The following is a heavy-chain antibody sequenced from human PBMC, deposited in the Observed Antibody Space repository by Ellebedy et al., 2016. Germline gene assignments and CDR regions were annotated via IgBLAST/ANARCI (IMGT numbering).Heavy chain of an antibody. D-gene: IGHD3-3*01. Sequence: SETLSLTCSVFGLSFTNSSLSWLRLTPGKGLEWIAEIYQNEMTDFNPSLKGRVSISQDTSNNPFSLKLTSLTPADTAIYYCARDTFGGWSGFDYWGQGSLVTVSS. V-gene: IGHV4-34*01. J-gene: IGHJ4*02. CDR1: GLSFTNSS. CDR2: IYQNEMT. CDR3: ARDTFGGWSGFDY.